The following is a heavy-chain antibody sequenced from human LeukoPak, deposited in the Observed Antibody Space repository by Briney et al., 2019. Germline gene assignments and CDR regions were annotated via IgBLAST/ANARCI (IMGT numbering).Heavy chain of an antibody. D-gene: IGHD6-19*01. CDR3: ARGEAVGGKSFDY. Sequence: ASVKLSCKASGYTFTGYYMHWVRQAPGQGLEWMGWISPNSGGTNYAQKFQGRVTMTRDTSISTAYMELSRLRSDDTGVYYCARGEAVGGKSFDYWGQGTLVTVSS. J-gene: IGHJ4*02. CDR1: GYTFTGYY. V-gene: IGHV1-2*02. CDR2: ISPNSGGT.